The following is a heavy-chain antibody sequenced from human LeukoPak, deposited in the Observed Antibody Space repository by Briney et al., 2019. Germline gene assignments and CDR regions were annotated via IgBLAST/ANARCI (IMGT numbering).Heavy chain of an antibody. V-gene: IGHV4-4*07. CDR1: GGSISSYY. CDR2: IYTSGST. D-gene: IGHD3-10*01. CDR3: ARRHYGSGSYYPKYFQH. Sequence: SETLSLTCTVSGGSISSYYWNWIRQPAGKGLEWIGRIYTSGSTNYNPSLKSRVTISVDTSKNQFSLKLSSVTAADTAVYYCARRHYGSGSYYPKYFQHWGQGTLVAVSS. J-gene: IGHJ1*01.